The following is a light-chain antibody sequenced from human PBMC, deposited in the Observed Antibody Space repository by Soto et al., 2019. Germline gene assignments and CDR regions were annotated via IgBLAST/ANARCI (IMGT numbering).Light chain of an antibody. CDR2: WAS. Sequence: IVLTQSPDSLAVSLGERATINCKSSPSVLFSANNRTYLAWYQKRLGQPPKLLFYWASTRESGVPDRFSGCGSGTDFTLTISSLQAEDVAVYYCQPSYSAPLTFCGGTKVQIK. CDR1: PSVLFSANNRTY. CDR3: QPSYSAPLT. J-gene: IGKJ4*01. V-gene: IGKV4-1*01.